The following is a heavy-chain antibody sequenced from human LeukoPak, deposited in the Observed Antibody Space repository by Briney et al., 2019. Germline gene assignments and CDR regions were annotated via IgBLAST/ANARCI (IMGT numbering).Heavy chain of an antibody. CDR3: ARGAYHASSVLFDP. D-gene: IGHD2-2*01. V-gene: IGHV4-34*01. CDR2: INHRGSN. Sequence: KASETLSLTCAVSGESFSHYYWSWLRQTPGKGLEWIGEINHRGSNNYNPSLKSRVAISIDKSKNQFSLQLSSVTAADTAVFYCARGAYHASSVLFDPWGGGTLVTVSS. J-gene: IGHJ5*01. CDR1: GESFSHYY.